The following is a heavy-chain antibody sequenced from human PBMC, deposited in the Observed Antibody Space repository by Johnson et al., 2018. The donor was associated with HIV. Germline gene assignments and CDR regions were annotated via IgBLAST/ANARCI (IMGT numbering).Heavy chain of an antibody. V-gene: IGHV3-64*01. CDR1: GFTFSNYP. J-gene: IGHJ3*01. Sequence: VQLVESGGSLVQSGGSQRLSCAASGFTFSNYPMHWVRQAPGKGLEYVSGISSNGGSTNYANSVKGRFTISRDNSKNTLDLQMGSLRAEDTAVYYCARGMLTGDVGAYDVWGQGTMVTVSS. CDR3: ARGMLTGDVGAYDV. D-gene: IGHD7-27*01. CDR2: ISSNGGST.